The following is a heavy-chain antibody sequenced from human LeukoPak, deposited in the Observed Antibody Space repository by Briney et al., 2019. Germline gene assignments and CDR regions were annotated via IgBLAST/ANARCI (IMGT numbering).Heavy chain of an antibody. V-gene: IGHV1-2*02. D-gene: IGHD3-3*01. CDR1: GYTFTGYY. CDR2: INPNSGGT. CDR3: ARGVLRFLEWLLLNDAFDI. Sequence: ASVKVSCKASGYTFTGYYMHWVRQAPGQGLEWMGWINPNSGGTNYAQKFQGRVTMTRDTSISTAYMELSRLRSDDTAVYYCARGVLRFLEWLLLNDAFDIWGQGTMVTVSS. J-gene: IGHJ3*02.